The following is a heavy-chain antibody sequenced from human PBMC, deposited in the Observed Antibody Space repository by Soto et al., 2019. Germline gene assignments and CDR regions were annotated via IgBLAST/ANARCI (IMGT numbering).Heavy chain of an antibody. CDR1: GEALGSGHSY. Sequence: QVQLQESGPGLVKSSETLSLICFVSGEALGSGHSYWNWIRQAPGKGLEWIGQTFVTGATKYSAPLKRRVTMSVDTSKSQISLTLNSVTAADSATYFCARGRSDSAGSSFGRRMDVWGQGTTVTVSS. D-gene: IGHD3-10*01. J-gene: IGHJ6*02. CDR2: TFVTGAT. V-gene: IGHV4-61*01. CDR3: ARGRSDSAGSSFGRRMDV.